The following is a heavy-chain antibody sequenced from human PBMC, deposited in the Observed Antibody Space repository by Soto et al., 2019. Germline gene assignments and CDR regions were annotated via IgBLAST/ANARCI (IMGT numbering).Heavy chain of an antibody. V-gene: IGHV1-18*01. D-gene: IGHD1-20*01. Sequence: GASVKVSCKASGYTFTRYGISWVRQAPGQGLEWMGWISAYNGNTNYAQKLQGRVTMTTDTSTSTAYMELRSLRSDDTAVFYCARDIRRDPLTAQGGESDYWGQGTLLTVSS. J-gene: IGHJ4*02. CDR3: ARDIRRDPLTAQGGESDY. CDR1: GYTFTRYG. CDR2: ISAYNGNT.